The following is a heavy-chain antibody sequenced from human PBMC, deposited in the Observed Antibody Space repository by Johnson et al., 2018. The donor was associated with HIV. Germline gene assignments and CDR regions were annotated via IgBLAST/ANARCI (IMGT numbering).Heavy chain of an antibody. Sequence: VQLVESGGGLVQPGGSLRLSCAASGFTVSSNYMNWVRQAPGKGLEWVSLIYGGGTTYYSAPAKGRLTNSTDNSKNTPYLQMNSLATEDTAVDYCARDKDCGANQAFDIWGQGTMVTVSA. D-gene: IGHD4-17*01. CDR2: IYGGGTT. CDR3: ARDKDCGANQAFDI. V-gene: IGHV3-66*02. J-gene: IGHJ3*02. CDR1: GFTVSSNY.